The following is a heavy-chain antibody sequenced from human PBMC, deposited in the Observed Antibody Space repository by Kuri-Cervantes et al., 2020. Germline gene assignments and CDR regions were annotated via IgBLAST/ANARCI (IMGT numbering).Heavy chain of an antibody. J-gene: IGHJ4*02. CDR2: ISYDGSNK. D-gene: IGHD6-6*01. CDR3: ARDREYSSSSPLDY. Sequence: GESLKISCAASGFTFSSYAMHWVRQAPGKGLEWVAVISYDGSNKYYADSVKGRFTISRDNSKNTLHLQMNSLRAEDTAVYYCARDREYSSSSPLDYWGQGTLVTVSS. V-gene: IGHV3-30-3*01. CDR1: GFTFSSYA.